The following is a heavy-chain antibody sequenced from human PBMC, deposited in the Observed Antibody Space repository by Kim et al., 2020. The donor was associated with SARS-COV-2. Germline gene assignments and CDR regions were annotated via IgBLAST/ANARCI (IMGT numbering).Heavy chain of an antibody. Sequence: TDPTPSLKGRVTISVDTSKTQFSLRLSSVTAADTAVYYCARDPERGIDYWGQGTLVTVSS. J-gene: IGHJ4*02. CDR3: ARDPERGIDY. V-gene: IGHV4-30-2*04. D-gene: IGHD1-1*01. CDR2: T.